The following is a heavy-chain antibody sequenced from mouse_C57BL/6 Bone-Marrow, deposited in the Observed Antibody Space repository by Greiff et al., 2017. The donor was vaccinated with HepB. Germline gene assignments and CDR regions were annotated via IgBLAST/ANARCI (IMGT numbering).Heavy chain of an antibody. D-gene: IGHD1-1*01. J-gene: IGHJ1*03. CDR2: IDPSDSYT. CDR3: ARKGRYYYGSSGYFDV. V-gene: IGHV1-59*01. Sequence: QVQLKQPGAELVRPGTSVKLSCKASGYTFTSYWMHWVKQRPGQGLEWIGVIDPSDSYTNYNQKFKGKATLTVDTSSSTAYMQLSSLTSEDSAVYYCARKGRYYYGSSGYFDVWGTGTTVTVSS. CDR1: GYTFTSYW.